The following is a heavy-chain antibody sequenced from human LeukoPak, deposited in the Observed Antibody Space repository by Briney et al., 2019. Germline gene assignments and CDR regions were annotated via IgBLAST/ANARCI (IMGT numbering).Heavy chain of an antibody. J-gene: IGHJ4*02. CDR1: GFIFSNYA. Sequence: GGSLRLFCAASGFIFSNYAMSWLRQAPGKGPEWVSAISASGGDTYYADSVKGRFTISRDNSKNTLYAQMNSLRAEDTAVYYCAAWYSGTFRVDYWGQGTLVTVSS. CDR2: ISASGGDT. CDR3: AAWYSGTFRVDY. V-gene: IGHV3-23*01. D-gene: IGHD1-26*01.